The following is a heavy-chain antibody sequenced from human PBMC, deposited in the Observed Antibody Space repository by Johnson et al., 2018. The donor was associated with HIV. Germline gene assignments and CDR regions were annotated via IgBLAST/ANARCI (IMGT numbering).Heavy chain of an antibody. J-gene: IGHJ3*02. Sequence: QVQLVESGGGVVQPGGSLRLSCAASGFTFSRYGMHWVRQAPGKGLEWVSFIRYDGGNKYYADSVKGRFTISRDNSKHTLSLQMNSLRAEDTAVYYCARAHSNYASDAFDIWGQGTMVTVSS. D-gene: IGHD4-11*01. CDR2: IRYDGGNK. CDR1: GFTFSRYG. V-gene: IGHV3-30*02. CDR3: ARAHSNYASDAFDI.